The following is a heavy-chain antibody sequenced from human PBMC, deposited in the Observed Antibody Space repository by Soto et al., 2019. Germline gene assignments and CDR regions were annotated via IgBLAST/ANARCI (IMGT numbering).Heavy chain of an antibody. CDR3: ARETGSSQVYYSGMDV. J-gene: IGHJ6*02. V-gene: IGHV1-69*13. Sequence: SVKVSCKASGGTFSSYAISWVRQAPGQGLEWMGGIIPIFGTANYAQKFQGRVTITADESTSTAYMELSSLRSEDTAVYYCARETGSSQVYYSGMDVWGQGTTVTVSS. D-gene: IGHD6-6*01. CDR2: IIPIFGTA. CDR1: GGTFSSYA.